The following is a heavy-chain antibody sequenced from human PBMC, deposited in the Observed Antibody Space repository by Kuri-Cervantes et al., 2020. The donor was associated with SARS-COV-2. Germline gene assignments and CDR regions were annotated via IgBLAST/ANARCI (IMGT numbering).Heavy chain of an antibody. CDR2: IKQDGSEK. Sequence: GGSLRLSCAASGFTFSSYWMSWVRQAPGKGLEWVANIKQDGSEKYYVDSVKGRFTISRDNAKNSLYLQMNSLRAEDTAVYYCTSQGPGDSSGYSFPGFDYWGQGTLVTVSS. CDR1: GFTFSSYW. J-gene: IGHJ4*02. V-gene: IGHV3-7*01. D-gene: IGHD3-22*01. CDR3: TSQGPGDSSGYSFPGFDY.